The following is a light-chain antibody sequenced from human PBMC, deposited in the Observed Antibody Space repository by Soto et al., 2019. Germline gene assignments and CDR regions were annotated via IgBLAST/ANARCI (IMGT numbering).Light chain of an antibody. V-gene: IGLV3-21*02. CDR3: QVWDSSSDHRVV. CDR1: NIAIKS. CDR2: DDG. Sequence: SYELTQAPSVSVAPGQTARITCGGNNIAIKSVHWYQQKPGQAPVLVVYDDGDRPSGTTERFSGSNSGNTATLTITRVEAGDEADYHCQVWDSSSDHRVVFGGGTKVTVL. J-gene: IGLJ2*01.